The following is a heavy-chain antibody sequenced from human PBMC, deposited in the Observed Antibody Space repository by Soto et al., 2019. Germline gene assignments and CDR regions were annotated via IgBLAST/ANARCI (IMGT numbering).Heavy chain of an antibody. Sequence: SETLSLTCVASGGSISSGAYSWSWIRQSPGKGLEWIGYIYYSGSTYYNPSLKSRVAISLDRSKNQFSLRLNSVTAADTAVYYCARGQQVTGGRYYFYYGFDVWGRGTKVTVYS. V-gene: IGHV4-30-2*06. CDR2: IYYSGST. D-gene: IGHD3-10*01. J-gene: IGHJ6*02. CDR3: ARGQQVTGGRYYFYYGFDV. CDR1: GGSISSGAYS.